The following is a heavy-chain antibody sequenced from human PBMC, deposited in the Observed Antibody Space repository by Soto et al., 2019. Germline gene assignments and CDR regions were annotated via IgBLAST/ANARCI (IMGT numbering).Heavy chain of an antibody. Sequence: QVQLQESGRGLVKPSEILSLTCSVSGGSVSSGSYYWSWIRQPPGKGLEWIGYTSFSGSTTYTPSLKVRSPISLDPPKNNFSLNLSSVTAADTAVYYCVGDYAMDVW. D-gene: IGHD3-16*01. CDR3: VGDYAMDV. J-gene: IGHJ6*01. CDR1: GGSVSSGSYY. CDR2: TSFSGST. V-gene: IGHV4-61*01.